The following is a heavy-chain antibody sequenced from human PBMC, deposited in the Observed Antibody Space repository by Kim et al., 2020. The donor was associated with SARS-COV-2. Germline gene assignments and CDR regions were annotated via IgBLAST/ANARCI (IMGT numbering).Heavy chain of an antibody. D-gene: IGHD3-10*01. CDR1: GYTFTSYD. J-gene: IGHJ4*02. CDR2: MNPNSGNT. Sequence: ASVKVSYKASGYTFTSYDINWVRQGTGQGLEWMGWMNPNSGNTGYAQKFQGRVTMTRNTSISTAYMELSSLRSEDTAVYYCASRYGSGSQYFDYWGQGTLVTVSS. V-gene: IGHV1-8*01. CDR3: ASRYGSGSQYFDY.